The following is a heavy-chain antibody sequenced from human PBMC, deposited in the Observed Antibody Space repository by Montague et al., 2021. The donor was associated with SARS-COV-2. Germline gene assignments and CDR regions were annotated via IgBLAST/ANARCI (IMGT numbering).Heavy chain of an antibody. CDR2: IYYSGST. CDR1: GGSISSSSYY. D-gene: IGHD6-13*01. CDR3: ARVGRQQLVRLSGMDV. J-gene: IGHJ6*02. Sequence: SETLSLTCTVSGGSISSSSYYWGRIRQPPGKGLEWIGSIYYSGSTYYNPSLKSRVTISVDTSKNQFSLKLSSVTAADKAVYYCARVGRQQLVRLSGMDVWGQGTTVTVSS. V-gene: IGHV4-39*07.